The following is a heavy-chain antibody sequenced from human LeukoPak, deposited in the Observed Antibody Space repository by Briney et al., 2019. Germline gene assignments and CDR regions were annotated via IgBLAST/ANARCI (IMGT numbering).Heavy chain of an antibody. V-gene: IGHV3-23*01. CDR2: ISGSGGST. D-gene: IGHD4-17*01. CDR1: GFTFSSYG. J-gene: IGHJ4*02. Sequence: GGTLRLSCAASGFTFSSYGMSWVRQAPGKGLEWVSAISGSGGSTYYADSVKGRFTISRDNAKNSLYLQMNSLRAEDTALYYCARVPPDDYGDYYYFDYWGQGTLVTVSS. CDR3: ARVPPDDYGDYYYFDY.